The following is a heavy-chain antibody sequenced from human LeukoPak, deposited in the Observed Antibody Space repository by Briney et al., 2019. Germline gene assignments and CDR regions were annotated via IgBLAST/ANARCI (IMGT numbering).Heavy chain of an antibody. V-gene: IGHV3-21*04. J-gene: IGHJ4*02. CDR2: ISSSSSYI. CDR1: GFTFSSYS. CDR3: AKRKDRDSSTYWGAFDY. Sequence: GGSLRLSCAASGFTFSSYSMNWVRQAPGKGLEWVSSISSSSSYIYYADSVKGRFTISRDNAKNTLYLQMNSLRAEDTAVYYCAKRKDRDSSTYWGAFDYWGQGTLVTVSS. D-gene: IGHD3-22*01.